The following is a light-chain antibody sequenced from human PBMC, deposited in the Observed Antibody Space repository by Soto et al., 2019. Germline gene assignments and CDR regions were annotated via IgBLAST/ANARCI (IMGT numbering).Light chain of an antibody. V-gene: IGKV3-20*01. J-gene: IGKJ2*01. Sequence: ELVLTQSPGTLSLSPGERATLSCRGSESVRNNSLAWYQQQPGQPPRLLMFGASRRATGIPDRFTGSGSGADFSLIISRLEPEDSAVYFCHHYGYGADTFGQGTKLEIK. CDR3: HHYGYGADT. CDR2: GAS. CDR1: ESVRNNS.